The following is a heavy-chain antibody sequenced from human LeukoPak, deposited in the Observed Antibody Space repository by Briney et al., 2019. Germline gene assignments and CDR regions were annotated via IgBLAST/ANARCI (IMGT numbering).Heavy chain of an antibody. Sequence: ASVKVSCKAFGYTFTSNYMHWVRQAPGQGPEWMGVISPSGGSTTYAQKFQGRVTLTRDMSTSTDYLELSSLRSEDTAVYYCASASRGGDWSYYYYMDVWGKGTTVTISS. CDR3: ASASRGGDWSYYYYMDV. J-gene: IGHJ6*03. CDR2: ISPSGGST. V-gene: IGHV1-46*01. D-gene: IGHD2-21*02. CDR1: GYTFTSNY.